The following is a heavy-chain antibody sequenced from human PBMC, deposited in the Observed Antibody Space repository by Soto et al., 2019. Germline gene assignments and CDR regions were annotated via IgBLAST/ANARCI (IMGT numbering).Heavy chain of an antibody. CDR2: IIPIFGTA. D-gene: IGHD2-15*01. Sequence: SVKVSCKASGGTFSSYAISWVRQAPGQGLEWMGGIIPIFGTANYAQKFQGRVTITADKSTSTAHMELSSLRSEDTAVYYCAGEYCSGGSCNYYYGMDVWGQGTTVTVS. CDR3: AGEYCSGGSCNYYYGMDV. J-gene: IGHJ6*02. CDR1: GGTFSSYA. V-gene: IGHV1-69*06.